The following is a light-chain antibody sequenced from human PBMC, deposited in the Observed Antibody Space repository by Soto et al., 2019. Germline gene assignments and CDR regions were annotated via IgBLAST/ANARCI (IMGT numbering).Light chain of an antibody. Sequence: DIQMTQSPSTLSASVGDRVTITCRASQSISNWLAWFQQKPGKAPKLLIYDASNLESGVPSRFSGSGSATEFTLTISSLQPDDFATYYCHQYYSYVYTFGQGTKVEIK. CDR1: QSISNW. J-gene: IGKJ2*01. CDR3: HQYYSYVYT. V-gene: IGKV1-5*01. CDR2: DAS.